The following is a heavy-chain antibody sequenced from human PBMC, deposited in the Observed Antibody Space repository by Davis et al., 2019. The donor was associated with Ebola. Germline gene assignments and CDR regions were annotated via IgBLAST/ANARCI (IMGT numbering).Heavy chain of an antibody. J-gene: IGHJ5*02. V-gene: IGHV4-34*01. CDR2: INHSGST. Sequence: PSETLSLTCAVYGGSFSGYYWSWIRQLPGKGLEWIGEINHSGSTNYNPSLKSRVTISVDTSKNQFSLKLSSVTAADTAVYYCARTYSSGWYQLGWFDPWGQGTLVTVSS. CDR3: ARTYSSGWYQLGWFDP. CDR1: GGSFSGYY. D-gene: IGHD6-19*01.